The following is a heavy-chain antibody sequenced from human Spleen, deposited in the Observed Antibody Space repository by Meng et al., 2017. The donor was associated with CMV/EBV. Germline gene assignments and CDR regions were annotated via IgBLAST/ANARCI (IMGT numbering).Heavy chain of an antibody. CDR1: GFTFSSYA. Sequence: GFTFSSYAMSWVRQAPGKGLEWVSSISGSGGSTYYADSVKGRFTISRDNSKNTLYLQMNSLRADDTAVYYCAKDRGYSGYDTTRLDYWGQGTLVTVSS. CDR2: ISGSGGST. CDR3: AKDRGYSGYDTTRLDY. V-gene: IGHV3-23*01. D-gene: IGHD5-12*01. J-gene: IGHJ4*02.